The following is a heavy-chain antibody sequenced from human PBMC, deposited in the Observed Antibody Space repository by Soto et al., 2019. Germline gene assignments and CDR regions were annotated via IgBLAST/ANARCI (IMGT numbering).Heavy chain of an antibody. Sequence: VGSLRLSCAASGFTFSSYGMHWVRQAPGKGLEWVAVISYDGSNKYYADSVKGRFTISRDNSKNTLYLQMNSLRAEDTAVYYCAKDLAGSGLDYWGQGTLVTVSS. CDR3: AKDLAGSGLDY. V-gene: IGHV3-30*18. D-gene: IGHD2-15*01. CDR1: GFTFSSYG. CDR2: ISYDGSNK. J-gene: IGHJ4*02.